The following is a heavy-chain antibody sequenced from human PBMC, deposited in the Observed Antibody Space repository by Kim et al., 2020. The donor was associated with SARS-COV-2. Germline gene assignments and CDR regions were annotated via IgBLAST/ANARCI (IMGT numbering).Heavy chain of an antibody. D-gene: IGHD6-13*01. V-gene: IGHV3-11*01. CDR2: TI. Sequence: TIYYADTGKGRFTISRDNAKISLYLQMNSLRAEDTAVYYCARDHYSSSFVWGKGTTVTVSS. J-gene: IGHJ6*04. CDR3: ARDHYSSSFV.